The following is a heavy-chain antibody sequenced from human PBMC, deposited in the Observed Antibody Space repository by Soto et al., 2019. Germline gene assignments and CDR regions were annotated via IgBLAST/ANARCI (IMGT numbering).Heavy chain of an antibody. CDR3: ANDYGTKHYDFWSGYSHAPFDY. CDR2: ISGSGGST. D-gene: IGHD3-3*01. V-gene: IGHV3-23*01. Sequence: HPGGSLRLSCAASGFTFSSYAMSWVRQAPGKGLEWVSAISGSGGSTYYADSVKGRFTISRDNSKNTLYLQMNSLRAEDTAVYYCANDYGTKHYDFWSGYSHAPFDYWGQGTLVTVSS. CDR1: GFTFSSYA. J-gene: IGHJ4*02.